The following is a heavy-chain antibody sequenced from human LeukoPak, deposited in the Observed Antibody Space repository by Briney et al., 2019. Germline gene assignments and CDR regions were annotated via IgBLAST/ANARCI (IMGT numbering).Heavy chain of an antibody. CDR3: AKYDVVVPAAHFDY. CDR1: GFTFSSYA. J-gene: IGHJ4*02. V-gene: IGHV3-23*01. CDR2: ISGSGGST. Sequence: GGSLRLPCAASGFTFSSYAMSWVRQAPGKGLEWVSAISGSGGSTYYADSVKGRFTISRDNSKNTLYLQMNSLRAEDTAVYYCAKYDVVVPAAHFDYWGQGTLVTVSS. D-gene: IGHD2-2*01.